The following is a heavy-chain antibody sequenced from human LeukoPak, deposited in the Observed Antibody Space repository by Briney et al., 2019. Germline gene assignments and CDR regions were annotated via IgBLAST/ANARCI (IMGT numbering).Heavy chain of an antibody. D-gene: IGHD3/OR15-3a*01. V-gene: IGHV1-8*01. Sequence: ASVKVSCKATGYTFTSYKINWVRQAPGQGLEWLGWMHPNSGNTAYVQKVQGRVTMSRNTSMSTAYMELSSLRSEDTAVYYCARGVFWTSRAGLDVWGQGTTVTVS. J-gene: IGHJ6*02. CDR3: ARGVFWTSRAGLDV. CDR2: MHPNSGNT. CDR1: GYTFTSYK.